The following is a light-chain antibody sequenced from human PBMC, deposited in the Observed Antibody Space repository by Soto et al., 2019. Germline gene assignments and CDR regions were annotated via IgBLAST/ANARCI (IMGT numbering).Light chain of an antibody. J-gene: IGKJ2*01. Sequence: DIQMNQSPSPLSASVGDRVTLTCRASQSVSDWLAWYQQKPGKAPKVLIYKASNLESGVPSRFSGSGSWTQFTLTISSLQPDDSATYDCHQYNTFSPYTFGQGNKLEIK. CDR2: KAS. CDR3: HQYNTFSPYT. V-gene: IGKV1-5*03. CDR1: QSVSDW.